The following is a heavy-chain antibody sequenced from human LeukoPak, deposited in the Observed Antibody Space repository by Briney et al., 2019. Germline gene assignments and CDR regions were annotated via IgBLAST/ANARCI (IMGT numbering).Heavy chain of an antibody. V-gene: IGHV4-59*01. CDR3: ARLPDVSGWPFDY. Sequence: SETLSLTYTACDDSISRDFWTWIRQPPGKGLEWIGYIRYSGRTEYNPSLKSRVTISIQTSKNQFSLKLTSVTAADTAIYYCARLPDVSGWPFDYWGQGILVTVSS. J-gene: IGHJ4*02. D-gene: IGHD6-19*01. CDR2: IRYSGRT. CDR1: DDSISRDF.